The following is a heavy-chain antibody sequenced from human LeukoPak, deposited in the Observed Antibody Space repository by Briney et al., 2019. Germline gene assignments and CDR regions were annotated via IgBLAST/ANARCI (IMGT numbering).Heavy chain of an antibody. D-gene: IGHD1-7*01. CDR2: IYSGGST. V-gene: IGHV3-53*01. CDR1: GFTFSSYA. J-gene: IGHJ4*02. Sequence: GSLRLSCAASGFTFSSYAMSWVRQAPGKGLEWVSVIYSGGSTYYADSVKGRFTISRDNSKNTLYLQMNSLRAEDTAVYYCARLNSEYYFDYWGQGTLVTVSS. CDR3: ARLNSEYYFDY.